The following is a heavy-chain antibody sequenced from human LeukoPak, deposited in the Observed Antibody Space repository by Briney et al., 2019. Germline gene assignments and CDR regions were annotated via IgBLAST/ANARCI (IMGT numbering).Heavy chain of an antibody. V-gene: IGHV3-13*01. CDR2: IGTAGDT. D-gene: IGHD5-18*01. J-gene: IGHJ6*02. Sequence: GGSLRLSCAASGFTFSSYAMSWVRQAPGKGLEWVSAIGTAGDTYYPGSVKGRFTISRENAKNSLYLQMNSLRAGDTAVYYCARSRIQLWLHRYYYGMDVWGQGTTVTVSS. CDR1: GFTFSSYA. CDR3: ARSRIQLWLHRYYYGMDV.